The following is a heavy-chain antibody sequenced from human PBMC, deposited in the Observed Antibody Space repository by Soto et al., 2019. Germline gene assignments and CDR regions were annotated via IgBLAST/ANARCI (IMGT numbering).Heavy chain of an antibody. CDR3: VKSTIAARRYFDY. J-gene: IGHJ4*02. CDR2: ISSNGGST. V-gene: IGHV3-64D*06. D-gene: IGHD6-6*01. CDR1: GFTFSSYA. Sequence: PGGSLRLSCSASGFTFSSYAMHWVRQAPGKGLEYVSAISSNGGSTYYADSVKGRFTISRDNSKNTLYLQMSSLRAEDTAVYYCVKSTIAARRYFDYWGQGTLVTVSS.